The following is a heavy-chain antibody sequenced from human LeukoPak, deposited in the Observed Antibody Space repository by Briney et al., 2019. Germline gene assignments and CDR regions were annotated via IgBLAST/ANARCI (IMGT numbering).Heavy chain of an antibody. J-gene: IGHJ4*02. CDR1: GYTLTELS. D-gene: IGHD3-22*01. V-gene: IGHV1-24*01. CDR3: ATRALAYDSSGYVFDY. CDR2: FDPEDGET. Sequence: GASVKVSCKVSGYTLTELSMHWVRQAPGKGLEWMGGFDPEDGETVYAQKFQGRVTMTEDTSTDTAYMELSSLRSEDTAVYYCATRALAYDSSGYVFDYWGQGTLVTVSS.